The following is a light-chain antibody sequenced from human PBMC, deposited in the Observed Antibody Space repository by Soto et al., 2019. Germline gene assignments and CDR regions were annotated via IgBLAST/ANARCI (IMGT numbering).Light chain of an antibody. V-gene: IGKV3-20*01. CDR2: GAS. CDR1: QSVTSSY. J-gene: IGKJ2*01. CDR3: QQSGSSRYT. Sequence: EIVLTQSPGTLSLSPGERATLSCRASQSVTSSYLAWYQQKPGQAPRLLIYGASSRATVIPDRFSGSGSGTDFTLTISRLEPEDFAVYYSQQSGSSRYTFGQGTKLEIK.